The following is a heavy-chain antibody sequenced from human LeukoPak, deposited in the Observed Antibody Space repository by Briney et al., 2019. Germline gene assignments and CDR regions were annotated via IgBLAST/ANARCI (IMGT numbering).Heavy chain of an antibody. J-gene: IGHJ4*02. Sequence: SETLSLTCAVYGGSFSGYYWSWIRQPPGKGLEWIGEINHSGSTNYNPSLKSRVTISVDTSKNQFSLKLSSVTAADTAVYYCARVRRYWLNYYDSSGPYYFDYWGQGTLVTVSS. CDR3: ARVRRYWLNYYDSSGPYYFDY. D-gene: IGHD3-22*01. CDR2: INHSGST. V-gene: IGHV4-34*01. CDR1: GGSFSGYY.